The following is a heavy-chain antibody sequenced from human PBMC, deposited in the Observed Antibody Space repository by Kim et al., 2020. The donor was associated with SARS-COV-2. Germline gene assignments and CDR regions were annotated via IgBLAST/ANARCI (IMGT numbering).Heavy chain of an antibody. J-gene: IGHJ4*02. V-gene: IGHV6-1*01. D-gene: IGHD6-13*01. CDR2: K. CDR3: SYSSSHYYFDY. Sequence: KDNAVSVKSRITLNPDTSKNQFSLQLNSVTPEDTAVYYCSYSSSHYYFDYWGQGTLVTVSS.